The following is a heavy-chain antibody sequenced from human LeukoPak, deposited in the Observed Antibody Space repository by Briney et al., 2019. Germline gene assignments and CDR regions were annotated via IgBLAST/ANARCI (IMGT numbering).Heavy chain of an antibody. J-gene: IGHJ5*02. CDR3: ARSERFDP. CDR2: ISSSGGTT. Sequence: GGSLRLSCAASGFTFSSSVMSWVRQAPGKGLEWVSVISSSGGTTYYADSVKGRFTTSRDNSKNMLYLQMNSLRAEDTAVCYCARSERFDPWGQGTLVTVSS. CDR1: GFTFSSSV. V-gene: IGHV3-23*01.